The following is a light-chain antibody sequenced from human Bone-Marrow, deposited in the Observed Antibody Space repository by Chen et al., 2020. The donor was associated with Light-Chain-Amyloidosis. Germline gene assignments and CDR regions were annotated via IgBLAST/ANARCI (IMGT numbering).Light chain of an antibody. CDR2: GAS. V-gene: IGKV3-15*01. J-gene: IGKJ4*01. CDR3: QQYNNWPPLT. CDR1: QSVSSN. Sequence: EIVMVQSPATLSVSPGERATLSCRASQSVSSNLAWYQQKPGQAPRPLIYGASIRATGIPARFSGSGSGTEFTLTISSLQSEDFAVYYCQQYNNWPPLTFGGGTKVEIK.